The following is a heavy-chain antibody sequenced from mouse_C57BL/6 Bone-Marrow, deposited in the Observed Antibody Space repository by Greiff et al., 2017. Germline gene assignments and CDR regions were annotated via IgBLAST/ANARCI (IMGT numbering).Heavy chain of an antibody. Sequence: EVKLMESGGGLVQSGRSLRLSCATSGFTFSDFYMEWVRQAPGKGLEWIAASRNKANDYTTEYSASVKGRFIVSRDTSHSILYLRMNALRAEDTAIYYCARDDYDGFVDYWGQGTSVTVSS. V-gene: IGHV7-1*01. J-gene: IGHJ4*01. CDR2: SRNKANDYTT. CDR3: ARDDYDGFVDY. CDR1: GFTFSDFY. D-gene: IGHD2-4*01.